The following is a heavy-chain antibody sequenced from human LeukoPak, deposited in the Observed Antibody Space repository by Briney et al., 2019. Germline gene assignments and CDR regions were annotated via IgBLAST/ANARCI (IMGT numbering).Heavy chain of an antibody. CDR2: IIPIFGTA. Sequence: ASVKVSCKASGGTFSSYAISWVRQAPGQGLEWVRRIIPIFGTANYAQKFQGRVTITTDESTSTAYMELSSLRSEDTAVYYCARSRKVGKAVAPYYFDYWGQGTLVTVSS. CDR3: ARSRKVGKAVAPYYFDY. CDR1: GGTFSSYA. D-gene: IGHD6-19*01. V-gene: IGHV1-69*05. J-gene: IGHJ4*02.